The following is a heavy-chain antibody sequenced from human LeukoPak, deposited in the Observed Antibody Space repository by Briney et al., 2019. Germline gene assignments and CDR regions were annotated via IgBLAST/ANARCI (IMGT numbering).Heavy chain of an antibody. CDR3: ARNAYCDSTNCYAWFDP. V-gene: IGHV1-2*02. D-gene: IGHD2-2*01. J-gene: IGHJ5*02. CDR1: GYTFTDYY. Sequence: ASVKVSCKTSGYTFTDYYIHWVRQAPGQGLEWMGWIVPHSGGTNYAQNYQGRITMTRDTSISTAYMELSSLRSDDTAVYYCARNAYCDSTNCYAWFDPWGQGTLVTVSS. CDR2: IVPHSGGT.